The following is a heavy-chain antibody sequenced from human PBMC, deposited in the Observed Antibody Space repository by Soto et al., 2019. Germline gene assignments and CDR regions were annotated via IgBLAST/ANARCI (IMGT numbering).Heavy chain of an antibody. J-gene: IGHJ6*02. Sequence: QVQLVQSGAEVKKPEASVKVSCKASGYTFTSYGISWVRQAPGQGLEWMGWISAYNGNTNYAQKLQGRVTMTTDTSTSTAYMELRSLRSDDTAVYYCARHRYNWKKDGYYGMDVWGQGTTVTVSS. CDR3: ARHRYNWKKDGYYGMDV. CDR2: ISAYNGNT. V-gene: IGHV1-18*01. D-gene: IGHD1-20*01. CDR1: GYTFTSYG.